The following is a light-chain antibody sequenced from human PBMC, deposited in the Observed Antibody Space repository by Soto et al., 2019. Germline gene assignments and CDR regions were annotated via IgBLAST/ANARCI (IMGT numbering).Light chain of an antibody. J-gene: IGKJ1*01. V-gene: IGKV3-20*01. CDR2: DAS. CDR1: QDSRSH. Sequence: ENVLTQSPGTLSLSPGERVTISCRASQDSRSHLAWYQQKPGQAPRLLIFDASSRATGIPDRFSGSGSGTDFTLSISRLEPEDFAVYYCQQYVSSGTFGQGTKVDIK. CDR3: QQYVSSGT.